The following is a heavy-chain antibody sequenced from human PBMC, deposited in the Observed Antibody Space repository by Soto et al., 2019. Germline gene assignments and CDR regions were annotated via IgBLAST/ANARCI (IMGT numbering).Heavy chain of an antibody. Sequence: QVQLVESGGGVVQPGRSLRLSCAASVFTFSSYGMHWVRQAPGKGLEWVAVISYDGSNKYYADSVKGRFTISRDNSKNTLYLQMNSLRAEDTAVYYCAKGSLGHYFDYWGQGTLVTVSS. V-gene: IGHV3-30*18. J-gene: IGHJ4*02. CDR2: ISYDGSNK. D-gene: IGHD3-16*01. CDR1: VFTFSSYG. CDR3: AKGSLGHYFDY.